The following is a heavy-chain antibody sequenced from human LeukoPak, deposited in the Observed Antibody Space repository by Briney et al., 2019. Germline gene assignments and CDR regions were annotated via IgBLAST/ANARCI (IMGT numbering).Heavy chain of an antibody. CDR2: XYYTGXX. CDR3: ARLGNRDPFDY. D-gene: IGHD1-26*01. J-gene: IGHJ4*02. Sequence: SETLSLTCXVSGDSIRXXXXXXXXIRXXXXXXXEWIGXXYYTGXXXXXXXXXXXXXXSVHTSNNQFSLNLTSLTAADTAVYFCARLGNRDPFDYWGQGRLVTVSS. CDR1: GDSIRXXXXX. V-gene: IGHV4-39*01.